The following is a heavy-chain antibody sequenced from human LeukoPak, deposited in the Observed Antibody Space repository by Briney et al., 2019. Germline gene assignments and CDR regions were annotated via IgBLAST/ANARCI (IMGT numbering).Heavy chain of an antibody. CDR3: ARGSIAVAVHAFDI. J-gene: IGHJ3*02. CDR2: IKQDGSEK. V-gene: IGHV3-7*01. Sequence: GGSLRLSCAASGFTFSSYWMSWVRQAPGKGLEWVANIKQDGSEKYYVDSVKGRFTISRDNAKNSLYLQMNSLRAEDTAVYYCARGSIAVAVHAFDIWGQGTMVTVSS. CDR1: GFTFSSYW. D-gene: IGHD6-19*01.